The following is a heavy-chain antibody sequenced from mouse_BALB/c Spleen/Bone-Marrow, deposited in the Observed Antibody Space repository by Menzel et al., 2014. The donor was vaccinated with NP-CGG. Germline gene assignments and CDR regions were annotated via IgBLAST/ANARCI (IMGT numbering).Heavy chain of an antibody. V-gene: IGHV1S41*01. CDR3: ARRYFDV. Sequence: DLVKPGASVKLSCKASGYTFTSYWINWIKQRPGQGLEWIGRIAPGSGSPYYNEMFKGKATLTVDKSSSTAYIQLSSLSSEDSAVYFCARRYFDVWGAGTTVTVSS. CDR2: IAPGSGSP. J-gene: IGHJ1*01. CDR1: GYTFTSYW.